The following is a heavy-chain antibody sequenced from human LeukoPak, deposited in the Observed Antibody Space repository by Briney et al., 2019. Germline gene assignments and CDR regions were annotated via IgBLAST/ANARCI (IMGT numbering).Heavy chain of an antibody. D-gene: IGHD5-12*01. CDR1: GGTFSSYA. V-gene: IGHV1-69*13. CDR3: ASRRGYSGYDSLGYYFDY. Sequence: SVKVSCKASGGTFSSYAISWVRQAPGQGLEWMGGIIPIFGTANYAQKFQGRVTITADESTSTAYMELSSLRSEDTAVYYCASRRGYSGYDSLGYYFDYWGQGTLVTVSS. J-gene: IGHJ4*02. CDR2: IIPIFGTA.